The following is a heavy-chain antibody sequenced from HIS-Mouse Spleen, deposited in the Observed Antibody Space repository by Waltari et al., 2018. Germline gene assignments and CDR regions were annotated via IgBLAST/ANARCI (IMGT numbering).Heavy chain of an antibody. CDR2: IYHSGST. J-gene: IGHJ6*02. V-gene: IGHV4-38-2*02. CDR1: GYSISSGYY. Sequence: QVQLQESGPGLVKPSETLSLTCTVSGYSISSGYYWGWIRQPPGKGLELIGSIYHSGSTYYNPSLKSRVTISVDTSKNQFSLKLSSVTAADTAVYYCARGYSYGLYYGMDVWGQGTTVTVSS. D-gene: IGHD5-18*01. CDR3: ARGYSYGLYYGMDV.